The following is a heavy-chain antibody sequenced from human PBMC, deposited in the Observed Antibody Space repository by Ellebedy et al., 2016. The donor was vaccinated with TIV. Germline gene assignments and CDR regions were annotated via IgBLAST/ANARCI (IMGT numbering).Heavy chain of an antibody. CDR2: IDYSGST. D-gene: IGHD4-17*01. CDR1: GGSISPYY. V-gene: IGHV4-59*01. Sequence: MPSETLSLTCTVSGGSISPYYWSWIRQPPGKGLEWIGYIDYSGSTNYNPSLKSRITISVDTSKNQFSLKLSSVTAADTAVYYCARDKGGVYGDYDYWGQGTLVTVSS. CDR3: ARDKGGVYGDYDY. J-gene: IGHJ4*02.